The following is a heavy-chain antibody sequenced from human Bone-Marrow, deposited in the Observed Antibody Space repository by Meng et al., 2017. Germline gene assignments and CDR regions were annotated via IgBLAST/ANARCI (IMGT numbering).Heavy chain of an antibody. CDR2: PYYRSKWYT. Sequence: VTLRQSGPDLVTPSQTLAPTGAFSADCGSSISAAWHWSGHSPSRGLEWLGRPYYRSKWYTDYAVSVKSRITINPDTSKNQFSLHLNSVTPKDTAVYYCARVDYSSSPSFWGQGTLVTVSS. V-gene: IGHV6-1*01. J-gene: IGHJ4*02. CDR3: ARVDYSSSPSF. D-gene: IGHD3-22*01. CDR1: ADCGSSISAA.